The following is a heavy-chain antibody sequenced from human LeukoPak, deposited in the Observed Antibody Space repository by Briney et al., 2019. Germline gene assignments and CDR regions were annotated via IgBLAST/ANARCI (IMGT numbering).Heavy chain of an antibody. Sequence: ASVKVSCKGSGYTFTGNYIHWVRQAPGQGLEWMGWINPKSGVTNSAPNFQGRVTMTNDTSISTAYMELDNLRSDDTAVYYCARDQGGITIVAVVSLGWFDPWGQGTLVTVSS. CDR2: INPKSGVT. D-gene: IGHD3-3*01. V-gene: IGHV1-2*02. CDR3: ARDQGGITIVAVVSLGWFDP. J-gene: IGHJ5*02. CDR1: GYTFTGNY.